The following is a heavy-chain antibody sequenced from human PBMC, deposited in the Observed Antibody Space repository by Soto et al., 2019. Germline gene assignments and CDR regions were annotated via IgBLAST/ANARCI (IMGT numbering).Heavy chain of an antibody. CDR2: ISYDGSNK. J-gene: IGHJ4*02. V-gene: IGHV3-30-3*01. CDR1: GFTFSSYA. Sequence: GGSLRLSCAASGFTFSSYAMHWVRQAPGKGLEWVAVISYDGSNKYYADSVKGRFTISRDNSKNTLYLQMNSLRAEDTAVYYCARGFNETPNSSSWTDEIDYWGQGTLVTVSS. D-gene: IGHD6-13*01. CDR3: ARGFNETPNSSSWTDEIDY.